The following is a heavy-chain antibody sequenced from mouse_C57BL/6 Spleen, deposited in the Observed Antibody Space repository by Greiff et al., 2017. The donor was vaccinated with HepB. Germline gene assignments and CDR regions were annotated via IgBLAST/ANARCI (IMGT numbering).Heavy chain of an antibody. CDR2: IYPGSGST. J-gene: IGHJ4*01. CDR1: GYTFTSYW. D-gene: IGHD2-3*01. Sequence: QFQLQQPGAELVKPGASVKMSCKASGYTFTSYWITWVKQRPGQGLEWIGDIYPGSGSTNYNEKFKSKATLTVDTSSSTAYMQLSSLTSEDSAVYYCASHGYYDYYYAMDYWGQGTSVTVSS. V-gene: IGHV1-55*01. CDR3: ASHGYYDYYYAMDY.